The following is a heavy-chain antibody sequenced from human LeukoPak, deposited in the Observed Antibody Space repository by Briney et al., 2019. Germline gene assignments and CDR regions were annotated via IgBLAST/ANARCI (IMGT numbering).Heavy chain of an antibody. J-gene: IGHJ4*02. CDR1: GGSISSYY. Sequence: SETLSLTCSFSGGSISSYYWGWIRQPPGKGLEWIASIYYSGRTYYNPSLKSRVTISVDTSKNQFSLKLSSVTAADTAVYYCARRDYYDSIDYWGQGTLVTVSS. V-gene: IGHV4-39*01. CDR3: ARRDYYDSIDY. D-gene: IGHD3-22*01. CDR2: IYYSGRT.